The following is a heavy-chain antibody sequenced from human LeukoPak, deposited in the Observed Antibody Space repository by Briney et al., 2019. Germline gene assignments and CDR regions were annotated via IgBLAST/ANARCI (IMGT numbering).Heavy chain of an antibody. D-gene: IGHD3-22*01. Sequence: SETLSLTCAVYGGSFSDYYWSWIRQPPRKGLEWIGEINHSGSTTYNPSLKSQVSISIDTSKNQFSLKLRSVTAADTAVYYCARRSSGSMAYYFDYWGQGTLVTVSS. J-gene: IGHJ4*02. V-gene: IGHV4-34*01. CDR1: GGSFSDYY. CDR2: INHSGST. CDR3: ARRSSGSMAYYFDY.